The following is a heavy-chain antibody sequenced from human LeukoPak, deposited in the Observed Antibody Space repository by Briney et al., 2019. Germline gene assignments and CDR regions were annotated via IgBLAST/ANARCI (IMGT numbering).Heavy chain of an antibody. D-gene: IGHD2-8*01. CDR1: GFTFSRDW. CDR3: ARRYFQTNVYDRHFDH. CDR2: ISDDGSIT. J-gene: IGHJ4*02. Sequence: QTGGSLRLSCAASGFTFSRDWMHWVRQAPGKGPVWVSRISDDGSITTYADSVKGRFTISRDNTKSTMFLQMNSLRVEDTAVYFCARRYFQTNVYDRHFDHWGQGVLVTVSS. V-gene: IGHV3-74*03.